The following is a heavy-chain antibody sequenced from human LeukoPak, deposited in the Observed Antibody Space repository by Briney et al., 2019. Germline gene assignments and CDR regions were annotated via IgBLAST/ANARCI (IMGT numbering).Heavy chain of an antibody. V-gene: IGHV4-4*07. CDR2: IYTSGST. CDR1: GGSISSYY. J-gene: IGHJ6*02. D-gene: IGHD5-24*01. CDR3: ARDLDRPTNYYGMDV. Sequence: SETLSLTCTVSGGSISSYYWSWIRQPAGKGLEWIGRIYTSGSTNYNPSLKSQVTMSVDTSKNQFSLKLSSVTAADTAVYYCARDLDRPTNYYGMDVWGQGTTVTVSS.